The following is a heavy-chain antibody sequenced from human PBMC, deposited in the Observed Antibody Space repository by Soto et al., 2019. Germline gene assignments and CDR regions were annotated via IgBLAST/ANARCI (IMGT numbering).Heavy chain of an antibody. CDR2: IYYSGST. CDR1: GGSISSGDYY. CDR3: AREGRIAAGGRFDY. J-gene: IGHJ4*02. Sequence: QVQLQESGPGLVKPSQTLSLTCTVSGGSISSGDYYWSWIRQVPGKGLGWIGYIYYSGSTYYNPSLKSRVAMSVDTSKTQFSLKLSSVAAADTAIYYCAREGRIAAGGRFDYWGQGTLVTVSS. D-gene: IGHD6-13*01. V-gene: IGHV4-31*03.